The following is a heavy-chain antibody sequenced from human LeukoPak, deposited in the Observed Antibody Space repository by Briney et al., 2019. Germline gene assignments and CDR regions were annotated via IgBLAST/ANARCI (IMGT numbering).Heavy chain of an antibody. Sequence: SVKVSCKASGGTFSSYAISWVRQAPGQGLEWMGRIIPIFGIANYAQKFQGRVTITADKSTSTAYMELSSLRSEDTAVYYCARGVTGTWFDPWGQGTLVTVSS. CDR2: IIPIFGIA. V-gene: IGHV1-69*04. D-gene: IGHD1/OR15-1a*01. J-gene: IGHJ5*02. CDR3: ARGVTGTWFDP. CDR1: GGTFSSYA.